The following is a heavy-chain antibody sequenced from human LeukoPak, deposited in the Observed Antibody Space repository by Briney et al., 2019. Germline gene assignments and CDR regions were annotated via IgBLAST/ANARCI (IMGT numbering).Heavy chain of an antibody. D-gene: IGHD3-22*01. CDR3: AKDGTDDITMIVSFDY. V-gene: IGHV3-23*01. J-gene: IGHJ4*02. CDR2: ISGSGGST. CDR1: GFTFSSYA. Sequence: GGSLRLSCAASGFTFSSYAMSWVRQAPGKGLEWVSAISGSGGSTYYADSVKGRFTISRDNSKNTLYLQMNSLRAEDTAVYYCAKDGTDDITMIVSFDYWGQGTLVTVSS.